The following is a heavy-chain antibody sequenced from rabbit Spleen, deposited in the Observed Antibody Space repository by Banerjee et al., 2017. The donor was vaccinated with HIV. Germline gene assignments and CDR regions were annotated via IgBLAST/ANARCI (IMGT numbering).Heavy chain of an antibody. V-gene: IGHV1S40*01. CDR1: GFSFSSRYY. D-gene: IGHD1-1*01. Sequence: QSLEESGGGLVKPGASLTLTCTASGFSFSSRYYMCWVRQAPGKGLEWIACIDAGSSGYTYFASWAKGRFTISKTSSTTVTLQMTSLTAADTATYFCARDTSSSFSSYGMDLWGPGTLVTVS. CDR2: IDAGSSGYT. J-gene: IGHJ6*01. CDR3: ARDTSSSFSSYGMDL.